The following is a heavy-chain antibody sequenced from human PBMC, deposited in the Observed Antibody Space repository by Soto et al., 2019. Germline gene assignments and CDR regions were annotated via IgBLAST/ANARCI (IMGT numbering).Heavy chain of an antibody. CDR1: GFTFNDYA. Sequence: LRLSCSASGFTFNDYAMSWVRQAPGKGLEWVSAISSSGYSTYYADSVKGRFTISRDNSKNTVYLQMNNLRAEDTAVYYCAKGSVVVAAKFDSWGQGTLVTVSS. CDR2: ISSSGYST. CDR3: AKGSVVVAAKFDS. V-gene: IGHV3-23*01. J-gene: IGHJ4*02. D-gene: IGHD2-21*02.